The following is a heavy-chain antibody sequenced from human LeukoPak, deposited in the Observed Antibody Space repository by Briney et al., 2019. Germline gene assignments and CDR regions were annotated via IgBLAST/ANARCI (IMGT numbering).Heavy chain of an antibody. V-gene: IGHV4-39*07. D-gene: IGHD6-19*01. CDR2: IYYSGST. Sequence: LETLSLTCTVSGGSISSSSYYWGWIRQPPGKGLEWIGSIYYSGSTYYNPSLKSRVTISVDTSKNQFSLKLSSVTAADTAVYYCARGLVAGNYYYYGMDVWGQGTTVTVSS. J-gene: IGHJ6*02. CDR3: ARGLVAGNYYYYGMDV. CDR1: GGSISSSSYY.